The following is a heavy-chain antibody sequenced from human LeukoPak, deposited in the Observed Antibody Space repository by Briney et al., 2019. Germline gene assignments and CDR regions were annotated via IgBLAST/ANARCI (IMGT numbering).Heavy chain of an antibody. J-gene: IGHJ4*02. CDR2: IYYSGST. CDR1: GGSISSSSYY. D-gene: IGHD3/OR15-3a*01. CDR3: ARDSVLRTLDY. V-gene: IGHV4-39*07. Sequence: SETLSLTCTVSGGSISSSSYYWGWIRQPPGKGLEWIESIYYSGSTYYNPSLKSRVTISVDTSKNQFSLKLSSVTAADTAVYYCARDSVLRTLDYWGQGTLVTVSS.